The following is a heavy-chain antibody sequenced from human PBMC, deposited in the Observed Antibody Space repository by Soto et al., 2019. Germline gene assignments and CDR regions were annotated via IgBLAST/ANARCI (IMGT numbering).Heavy chain of an antibody. CDR3: AREIIPLTTDWYFDL. CDR1: GGSISGGVYY. D-gene: IGHD4-17*01. V-gene: IGHV4-30-4*01. Sequence: QVQLQESGPGLVKPSQTLSLTCTVSGGSISGGVYYWSWIRQPPGKGLEWIGYIFDSGSTYYNPSLTCRVTISVDTSKNQFSLRLSSVTAADTAVYYCAREIIPLTTDWYFDLWGRGTLVTVSS. J-gene: IGHJ2*01. CDR2: IFDSGST.